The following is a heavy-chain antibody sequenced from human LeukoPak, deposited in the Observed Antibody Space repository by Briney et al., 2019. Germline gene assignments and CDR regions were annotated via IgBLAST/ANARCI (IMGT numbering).Heavy chain of an antibody. Sequence: GSLRLSCAASGFSFSDAWMSWVRQIPGKGLEWVGRIESKTDGGTTDYAAAVKGRFTISRDDSKNTLYLQMNSLKTEDTAVYYCTQYTYGFFQYWGQGTLVTVSS. CDR1: GFSFSDAW. J-gene: IGHJ4*02. V-gene: IGHV3-15*04. CDR2: IESKTDGGTT. CDR3: TQYTYGFFQY. D-gene: IGHD5-18*01.